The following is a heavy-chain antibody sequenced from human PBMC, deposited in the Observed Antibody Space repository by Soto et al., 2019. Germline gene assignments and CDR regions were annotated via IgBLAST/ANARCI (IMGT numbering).Heavy chain of an antibody. CDR1: GDSVTSFY. CDR3: AGDEYCCPRGAFDL. J-gene: IGHJ3*01. D-gene: IGHD2-15*01. Sequence: QVQVQESGPGLVKPSETLSLTCTVSGDSVTSFYWNWIQQPAGQGLEWIGRIYPSGSTIYNPSLENRVSMSVDRSRDQVSLTFSSVTAADTALYYCAGDEYCCPRGAFDLWGQGTLVTVSS. V-gene: IGHV4-4*07. CDR2: IYPSGST.